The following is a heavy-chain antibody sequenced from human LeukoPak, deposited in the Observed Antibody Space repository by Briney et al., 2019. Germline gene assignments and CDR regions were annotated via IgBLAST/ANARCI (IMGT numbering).Heavy chain of an antibody. D-gene: IGHD6-13*01. CDR1: GFTFSSYA. J-gene: IGHJ4*02. Sequence: GGSLRLSCAASGFTFSSYAMHWVRQAPGKGLEWVAVISYDGSNKYYADSVKGRFTISRDNSKNTLYLQMNSLRAEDTAVYYCAKVRIAAAGWFDYWGQGTLVTVSS. CDR3: AKVRIAAAGWFDY. V-gene: IGHV3-30*04. CDR2: ISYDGSNK.